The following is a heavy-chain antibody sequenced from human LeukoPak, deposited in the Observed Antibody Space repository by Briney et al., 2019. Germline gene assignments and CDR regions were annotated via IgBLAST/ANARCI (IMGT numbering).Heavy chain of an antibody. V-gene: IGHV4-4*07. CDR1: GGSISSYH. Sequence: PSETLSLTCTVSGGSISSYHWSWIRQPAGKGLEWIGRIYTSGSTNYNPSLKSRVTMSVDTSKNQFSLKLSSVTAADTAVYYCATNIRSGWSSFDYWGQGTLVTVSS. CDR3: ATNIRSGWSSFDY. CDR2: IYTSGST. D-gene: IGHD6-19*01. J-gene: IGHJ4*02.